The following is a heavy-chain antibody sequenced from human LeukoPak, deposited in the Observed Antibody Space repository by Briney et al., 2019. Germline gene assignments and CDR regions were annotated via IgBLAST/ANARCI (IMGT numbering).Heavy chain of an antibody. J-gene: IGHJ4*02. CDR2: IYYSGST. Sequence: SETLSLTCTVSGGSISSSSYYWGWIRQPPGKGLEWIGSIYYSGSTYYNPSLKSRVTISVDTSKNQFSLKLSSVTAADTAVYYCARYDILTGYNYYWGQGTLVTVSS. V-gene: IGHV4-39*01. D-gene: IGHD3-9*01. CDR3: ARYDILTGYNYY. CDR1: GGSISSSSYY.